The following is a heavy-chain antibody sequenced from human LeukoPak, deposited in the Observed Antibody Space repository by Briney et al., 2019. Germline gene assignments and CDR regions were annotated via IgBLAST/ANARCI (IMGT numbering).Heavy chain of an antibody. CDR2: ISSSSSYI. Sequence: GGSLRLSCAASGFTFSSYSMNWVRQAPGKGLEWVSSISSSSSYIHYADSVKGRFTISRDNAKNSLYLQMNSLRAEDTAVYYCARGLLAARRAFDIWGQGTMVTVSS. J-gene: IGHJ3*02. D-gene: IGHD1-14*01. V-gene: IGHV3-21*01. CDR1: GFTFSSYS. CDR3: ARGLLAARRAFDI.